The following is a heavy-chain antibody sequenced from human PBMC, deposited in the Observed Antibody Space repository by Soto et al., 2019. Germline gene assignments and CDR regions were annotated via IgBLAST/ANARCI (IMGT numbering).Heavy chain of an antibody. V-gene: IGHV4-34*01. J-gene: IGHJ6*02. CDR1: DGTFIGYY. Sequence: CEPLSVTYAVFDGTFIGYYGSWIRQHPGKGLEWIGEINHSGSTNYNPSLKSRVTISVDTSKNQFSLKLSSVTAADTAVYYCARGLVYDFWSGYYAYGMDVWGQGTTVTVSS. D-gene: IGHD3-3*01. CDR3: ARGLVYDFWSGYYAYGMDV. CDR2: INHSGST.